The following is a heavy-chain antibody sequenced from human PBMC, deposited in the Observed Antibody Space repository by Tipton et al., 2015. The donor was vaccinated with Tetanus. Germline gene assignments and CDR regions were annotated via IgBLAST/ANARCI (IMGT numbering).Heavy chain of an antibody. D-gene: IGHD3-10*01. V-gene: IGHV4-39*07. Sequence: TLSLTCSVSGGSISGSSYYWSWIRQPPGKALEWIGSIYYSGSTFYHPSLQSRVTISVDTSKNQFSLRLTSVTAADTAVYYCARSKLLWFGESLSGFDSWGQGTLVTVSA. CDR2: IYYSGST. J-gene: IGHJ4*02. CDR1: GGSISGSSYY. CDR3: ARSKLLWFGESLSGFDS.